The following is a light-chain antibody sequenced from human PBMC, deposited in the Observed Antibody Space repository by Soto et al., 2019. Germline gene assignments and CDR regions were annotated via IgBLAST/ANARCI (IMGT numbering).Light chain of an antibody. CDR2: EVT. Sequence: QSALTQPPSASGSPGQSVTISCTGTSSDVGGYNYVSWYQQYPGRAPKLLIYEVTKRPSGVPDRFSRSKSGNTASLTVSGLQAEDEADYYCSSYAASNNFYFVFGGGTKLTVL. CDR1: SSDVGGYNY. CDR3: SSYAASNNFYFV. J-gene: IGLJ3*02. V-gene: IGLV2-8*01.